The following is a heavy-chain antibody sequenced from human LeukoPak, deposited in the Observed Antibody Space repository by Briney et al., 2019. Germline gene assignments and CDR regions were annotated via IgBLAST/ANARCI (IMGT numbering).Heavy chain of an antibody. CDR1: GGSISSYY. D-gene: IGHD3-10*01. CDR2: IYYSGST. V-gene: IGHV4-59*01. CDR3: ARERGWFGESDAFDI. J-gene: IGHJ3*02. Sequence: SETLSLTCTVSGGSISSYYWSWIRQPPGKGLEWIGYIYYSGSTNYNPSLKSRVTISVDTSKNQFSLKLSSVTAADTAVYYCARERGWFGESDAFDIWGQGTMVTVSS.